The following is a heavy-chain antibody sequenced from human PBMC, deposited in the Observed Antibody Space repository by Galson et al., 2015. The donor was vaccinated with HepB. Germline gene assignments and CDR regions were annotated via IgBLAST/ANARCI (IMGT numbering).Heavy chain of an antibody. CDR1: GFPFSSYG. CDR3: ARDSWERRSGFDT. CDR2: IWYDGTIQ. D-gene: IGHD1-26*01. V-gene: IGHV3-33*01. J-gene: IGHJ4*02. Sequence: SLRLSCAASGFPFSSYGLHWVHQAPGKGLEWVALIWYDGTIQYYADSVRGRFTISRDNSKNTLFLQMNRLRAEDTAVYYCARDSWERRSGFDTWGQGTLVTVSS.